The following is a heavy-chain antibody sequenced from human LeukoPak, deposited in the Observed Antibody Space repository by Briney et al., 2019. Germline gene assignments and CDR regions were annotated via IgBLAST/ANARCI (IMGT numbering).Heavy chain of an antibody. Sequence: ASVKVSCKASGYTFTSYGISWVRQATGQGLEWMGWISAYNGNTNYAQKLQGRVTMTTDTSTSTAYMELRSLRSDDTAVYYCARAGLLWFGELLQVGLMDVWGKGTTVTVSS. V-gene: IGHV1-18*04. CDR3: ARAGLLWFGELLQVGLMDV. CDR1: GYTFTSYG. CDR2: ISAYNGNT. J-gene: IGHJ6*04. D-gene: IGHD3-10*01.